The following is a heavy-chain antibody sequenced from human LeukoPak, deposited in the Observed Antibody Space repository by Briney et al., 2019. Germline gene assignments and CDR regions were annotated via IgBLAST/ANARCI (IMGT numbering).Heavy chain of an antibody. D-gene: IGHD6-13*01. V-gene: IGHV1-18*01. J-gene: IGHJ6*02. CDR1: GYTFTSYG. Sequence: VASVKVSCKASGYTFTSYGISWVRQVPGQGLEWMGWISAYNGNTNYAQKLQGRVTMTTDTSTSTAYMELRSLRSDDTAVYYCARNQLYSSSWYWAYYYGMDVWGQGTTVTVSS. CDR3: ARNQLYSSSWYWAYYYGMDV. CDR2: ISAYNGNT.